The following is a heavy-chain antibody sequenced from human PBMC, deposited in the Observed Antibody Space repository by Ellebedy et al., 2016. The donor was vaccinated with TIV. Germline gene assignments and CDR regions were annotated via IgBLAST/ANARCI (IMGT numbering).Heavy chain of an antibody. CDR2: IRSEPYGGTT. Sequence: PGGSLRLSCGASGFRTGDYAMKWFRQPLGKGPEWVGSIRSEPYGGTTEYAASVRGRFTISRDDSKSIAYLQMNSLKIEDTAVYYCTCERYTSGWYDGYWGQGTLVTVSS. V-gene: IGHV3-49*03. CDR1: GFRTGDYA. CDR3: TCERYTSGWYDGY. J-gene: IGHJ4*02. D-gene: IGHD6-19*01.